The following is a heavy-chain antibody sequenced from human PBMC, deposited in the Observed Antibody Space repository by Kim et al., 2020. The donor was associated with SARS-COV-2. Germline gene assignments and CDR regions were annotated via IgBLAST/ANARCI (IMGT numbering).Heavy chain of an antibody. D-gene: IGHD5-18*01. J-gene: IGHJ4*02. CDR3: ATGGGIQLWRNPFDY. Sequence: QKFQGRVTMTEDTSTDTAYMELSSLRSEDTAVYYCATGGGIQLWRNPFDYWGQGTLVTVSS. V-gene: IGHV1-24*01.